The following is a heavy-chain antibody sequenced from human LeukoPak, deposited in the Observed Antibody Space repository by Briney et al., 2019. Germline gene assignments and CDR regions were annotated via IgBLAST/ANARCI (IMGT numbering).Heavy chain of an antibody. J-gene: IGHJ6*03. Sequence: ASVKVSCKASGGTFSSYAISWVRQAPGQGLEWMGGIIPIFGTANYAQKFQGRVTITADESTSTAYMELSSLRSEDTAVYYCARETRTGIGYYYMDVWGKGTTVTVSS. CDR2: IIPIFGTA. CDR3: ARETRTGIGYYYMDV. V-gene: IGHV1-69*13. D-gene: IGHD1-14*01. CDR1: GGTFSSYA.